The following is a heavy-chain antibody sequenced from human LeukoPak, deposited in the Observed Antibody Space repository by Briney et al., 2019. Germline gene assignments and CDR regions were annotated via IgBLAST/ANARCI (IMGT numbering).Heavy chain of an antibody. D-gene: IGHD1-26*01. CDR3: AREIVVGASDY. Sequence: GRSLRLSCAASGFTFSSYAMHWVRQAPGKGLEWVAVISYDGSNKYYADSVKGRFTISRDSSKNTLYLQMNSLRAEDTAVYYCAREIVVGASDYWGQGTLVTVSS. CDR1: GFTFSSYA. V-gene: IGHV3-30-3*01. CDR2: ISYDGSNK. J-gene: IGHJ4*02.